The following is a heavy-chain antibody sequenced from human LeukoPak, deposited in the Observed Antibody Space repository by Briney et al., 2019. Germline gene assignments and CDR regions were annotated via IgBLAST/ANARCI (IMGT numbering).Heavy chain of an antibody. J-gene: IGHJ4*02. D-gene: IGHD1-26*01. V-gene: IGHV3-30*04. Sequence: GGSLRLSCVASGFIFSTYAMHWVRQAPGKGLEWLAVISSDGSNKYHVDSVKGRFTISRYNSKNTLYLEMDSVRLGDTAVYYCARDDILVGATTLDYWDQGTLVTVSS. CDR2: ISSDGSNK. CDR3: ARDDILVGATTLDY. CDR1: GFIFSTYA.